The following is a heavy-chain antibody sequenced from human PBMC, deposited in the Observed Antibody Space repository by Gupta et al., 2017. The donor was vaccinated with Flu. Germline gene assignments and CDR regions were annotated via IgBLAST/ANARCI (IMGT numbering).Heavy chain of an antibody. CDR2: INTNTGNP. CDR1: GYSSPDYA. D-gene: IGHD2-2*01. J-gene: IGHJ5*01. CDR3: ARLYCSDTRGDGGHFDS. V-gene: IGHV7-4-1*02. Sequence: QVQLVQSVSALPTPGAPVTLSCKASGYSSPDYALNWFRQAPGPGLDLMGWINTNTGNPTDAQGFTGRFGFSLDTSVSTAHLQINSLKADDTAVYYCARLYCSDTRGDGGHFDSWGQGTLVTVSS.